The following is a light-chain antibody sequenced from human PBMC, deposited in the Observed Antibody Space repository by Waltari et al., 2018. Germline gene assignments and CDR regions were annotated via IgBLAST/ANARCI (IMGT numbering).Light chain of an antibody. CDR1: SSAVGGYNY. J-gene: IGLJ2*01. Sequence: QSALTQPPSASGSPGQSVTISCTGTSSAVGGYNYVSWYQQHPGKAPKLMIYEVSKRPSGVPDSFSGSKSGNTASLTVSGLQAEDEADYYCSSYAGSTLVVFGGGTKLTVL. CDR3: SSYAGSTLVV. V-gene: IGLV2-8*01. CDR2: EVS.